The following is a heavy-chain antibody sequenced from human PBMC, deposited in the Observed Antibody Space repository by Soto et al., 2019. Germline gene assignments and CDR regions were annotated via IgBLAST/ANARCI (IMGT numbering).Heavy chain of an antibody. CDR1: GFSFGSYE. D-gene: IGHD3-10*01. CDR2: TSYDGSIN. V-gene: IGHV3-30*04. J-gene: IGHJ4*02. Sequence: GRSLRLSCAGSGFSFGSYEMHWVRQAPGKGLEWVTFTSYDGSINYYADSVKGRFTMSRDNSKNTLYLQMSSLRAEDSAVYYCARGSKVSFPGSRIFEFWGWGTLVPSPQ. CDR3: ARGSKVSFPGSRIFEF.